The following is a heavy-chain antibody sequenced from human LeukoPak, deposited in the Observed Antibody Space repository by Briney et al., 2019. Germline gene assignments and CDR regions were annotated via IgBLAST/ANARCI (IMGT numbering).Heavy chain of an antibody. CDR2: IYHSGST. D-gene: IGHD3-16*02. Sequence: SETLSLTCTVSGYSISSGYYWGWIRQPPGKGLEWIGSIYHSGSTNYNPSLKSRVTISVDTSKNQFSLKLSSVTAADTAVYYCARGVGDDYVWGSYRYLNWFDPWGQGTLVTVSS. J-gene: IGHJ5*02. CDR3: ARGVGDDYVWGSYRYLNWFDP. CDR1: GYSISSGYY. V-gene: IGHV4-38-2*02.